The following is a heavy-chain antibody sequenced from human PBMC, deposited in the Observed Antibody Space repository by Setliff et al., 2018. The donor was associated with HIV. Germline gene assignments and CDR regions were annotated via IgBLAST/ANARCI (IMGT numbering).Heavy chain of an antibody. J-gene: IGHJ3*02. CDR3: ARRYGTAFDI. Sequence: SETLSLTCTVSDGAISSWYWNWIRQPPGKGLEWIGNIFSGGSTQYNPSLESRVTISVDTSKNQFSLRLTSLTAADTAVYYCARRYGTAFDIWGQGTMVTVSS. V-gene: IGHV4-4*09. CDR1: DGAISSWY. D-gene: IGHD2-8*01. CDR2: IFSGGST.